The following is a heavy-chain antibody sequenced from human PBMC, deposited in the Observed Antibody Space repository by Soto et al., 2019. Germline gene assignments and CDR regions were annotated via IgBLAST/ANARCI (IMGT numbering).Heavy chain of an antibody. V-gene: IGHV3-21*01. CDR1: GFSFSYYT. CDR2: ICNSNSFI. J-gene: IGHJ4*02. CDR3: ARGKGERYVGHGLVLDN. D-gene: IGHD3-10*02. Sequence: GGSLRLSCAASGFSFSYYTMNWLRQAPGKGPEWVSSICNSNSFIFYAPSVKGRFTIARDNAKNSLYLHMGSLRDEDTAVYYCARGKGERYVGHGLVLDNWGQGTLVTGSS.